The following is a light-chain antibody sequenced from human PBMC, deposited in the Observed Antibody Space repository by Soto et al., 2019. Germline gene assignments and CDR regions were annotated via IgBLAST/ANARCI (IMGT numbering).Light chain of an antibody. CDR1: QSVSSSY. J-gene: IGKJ1*01. CDR2: GAS. Sequence: ESVLTQSPGTLSLSPGGRATLSCRASQSVSSSYLAWYQQKPGQAPRLLIYGASSRATGIPDRFSGSGSGTDFTLTISRLEPEDFAVYYCQQYGRTFGQGTKVDIK. V-gene: IGKV3-20*01. CDR3: QQYGRT.